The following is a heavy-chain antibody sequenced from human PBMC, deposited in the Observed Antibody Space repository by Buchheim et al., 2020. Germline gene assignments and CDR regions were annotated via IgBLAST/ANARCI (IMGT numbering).Heavy chain of an antibody. CDR3: ASLFCSGGSCYPWYYYYYGMDV. J-gene: IGHJ6*02. D-gene: IGHD2-15*01. CDR1: GFTFSSYW. V-gene: IGHV3-7*01. Sequence: EVQLVESGGGLVQPGGSLRLSCAASGFTFSSYWMSWVRQAPGKGLEWVANIKQDGSEKYYVDSVKGRFTISRDNAKNSLYLQMNNLRAEDTAVYYCASLFCSGGSCYPWYYYYYGMDVWGQGTT. CDR2: IKQDGSEK.